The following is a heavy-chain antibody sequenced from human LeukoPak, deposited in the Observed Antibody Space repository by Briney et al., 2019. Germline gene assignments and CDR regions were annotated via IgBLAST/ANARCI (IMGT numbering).Heavy chain of an antibody. D-gene: IGHD3-22*01. CDR3: ARHRHTYYYDSSAG. J-gene: IGHJ1*01. Sequence: PSETLSLTCTVSGGSISSYYWSWIRQPAGKGLEWIGRIYTSGSTNYNPSLKSRVTMSVDTSKNQFSLKLSSVTATDTAVYYCARHRHTYYYDSSAGWGQGTLVTVSS. CDR1: GGSISSYY. CDR2: IYTSGST. V-gene: IGHV4-4*07.